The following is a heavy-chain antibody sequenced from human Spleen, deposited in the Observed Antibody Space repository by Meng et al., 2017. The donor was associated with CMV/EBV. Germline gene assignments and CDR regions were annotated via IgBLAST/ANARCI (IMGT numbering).Heavy chain of an antibody. D-gene: IGHD3-10*01. Sequence: SETLSLTCTVSGYSISSGYYWGWIRQPPGKGLEWIGSIYHSGSTYYNPSLKSRVTISVDTSKNQFSLKLSSVTAADTAVYYCARGLDPMVRENWFDPWGQGTLVTVSS. V-gene: IGHV4-38-2*02. CDR1: GYSISSGYY. CDR2: IYHSGST. CDR3: ARGLDPMVRENWFDP. J-gene: IGHJ5*02.